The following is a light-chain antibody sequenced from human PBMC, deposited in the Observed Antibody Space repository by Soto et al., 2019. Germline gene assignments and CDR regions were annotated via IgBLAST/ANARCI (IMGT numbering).Light chain of an antibody. Sequence: EIVLTQSPATLSLSPGERATLSCRASQTVSSSLAWYQQKPGQAPRLLIYEVSTRATGIPARFSGSGSGADFTLTISSLEPGDFALYYCQQHINWPLTFCGGTKV. J-gene: IGKJ4*01. V-gene: IGKV3-11*01. CDR2: EVS. CDR1: QTVSSS. CDR3: QQHINWPLT.